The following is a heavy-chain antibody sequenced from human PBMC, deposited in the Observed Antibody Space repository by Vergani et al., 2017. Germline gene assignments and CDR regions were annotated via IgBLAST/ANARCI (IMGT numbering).Heavy chain of an antibody. Sequence: QVHLVQSGAEVKKPGSSVKVSCKASGYTFPSYGISWVRQAPAQGLEWMGWISAYNGNTNSAQKLQGRVTMTTDTSTSTAYMELRSLISDDTAVYYCARNGQDEDPHVDWGQGTLVTVSS. V-gene: IGHV1-18*01. J-gene: IGHJ4*02. CDR1: GYTFPSYG. D-gene: IGHD2-8*01. CDR2: ISAYNGNT. CDR3: ARNGQDEDPHVD.